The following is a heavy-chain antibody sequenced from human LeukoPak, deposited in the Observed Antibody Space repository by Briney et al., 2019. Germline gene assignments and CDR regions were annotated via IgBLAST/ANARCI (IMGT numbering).Heavy chain of an antibody. CDR1: GFSLSTSGVG. D-gene: IGHD7-27*01. V-gene: IGHV2-5*02. Sequence: SGPTLVKPTQTLTLTCTFSGFSLSTSGVGVGWIRQPPGKALEWFALIYWDDDKRYSPSLKSRLTITKDTSKNQVVLTMTNMDPVDTATYYCAHRLVNWDHNSFDYWGQGTLVTVSS. CDR3: AHRLVNWDHNSFDY. J-gene: IGHJ4*02. CDR2: IYWDDDK.